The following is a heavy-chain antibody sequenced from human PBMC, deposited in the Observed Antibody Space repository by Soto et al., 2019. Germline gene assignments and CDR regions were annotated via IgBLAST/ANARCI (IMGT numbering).Heavy chain of an antibody. CDR3: ARDPGRVSYGMDV. CDR2: ISYDGSNK. Sequence: QVQLVESGGGVVQPGRSLRLSCAASGFTFSSYAMHWVRQAPGKGLEWVAVISYDGSNKHYEDSGKGRFTISRDNSKNTLYLQMNSLRAEDTAVYYCARDPGRVSYGMDVWGQGTTVTVSS. V-gene: IGHV3-30-3*01. D-gene: IGHD2-15*01. J-gene: IGHJ6*02. CDR1: GFTFSSYA.